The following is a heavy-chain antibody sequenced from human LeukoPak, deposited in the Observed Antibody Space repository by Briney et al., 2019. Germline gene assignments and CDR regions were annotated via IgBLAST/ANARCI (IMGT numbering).Heavy chain of an antibody. CDR1: GGTFSSYA. V-gene: IGHV1-69*05. J-gene: IGHJ4*02. Sequence: SVKVSCKASGGTFSSYAISWVRQAPGQGLEWMGGIIPIFGTANYAQKLQGRVTMTTDTSTSTAYMELRSLRSDDTAVYYCARDKYSSSWYLDYWGQGTLVTVSS. CDR2: IIPIFGTA. CDR3: ARDKYSSSWYLDY. D-gene: IGHD6-13*01.